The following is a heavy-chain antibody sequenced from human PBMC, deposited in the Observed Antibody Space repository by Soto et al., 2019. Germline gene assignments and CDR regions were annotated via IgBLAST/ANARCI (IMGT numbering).Heavy chain of an antibody. CDR2: ISSSSSYI. CDR1: GFTFSSYS. D-gene: IGHD2-15*01. CDR3: ASPVRYCSGGSCYGYYYMDV. V-gene: IGHV3-21*01. J-gene: IGHJ6*03. Sequence: EVQLVESGGVLVKPGGSLRLSCAASGFTFSSYSMNWVRQAPGQGLEWVSSISSSSSYIYYADSVKGRFTISRDNAKNSLYLQMNSLRAEDTAVYYCASPVRYCSGGSCYGYYYMDVWGKGTTVTVSS.